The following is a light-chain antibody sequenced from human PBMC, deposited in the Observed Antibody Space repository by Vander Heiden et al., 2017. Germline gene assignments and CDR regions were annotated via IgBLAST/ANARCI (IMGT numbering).Light chain of an antibody. CDR1: QIILYSSNNKNY. CDR3: RRENSAGRT. Sequence: IVMTHSPYSLTVSLGERATINCKSSQIILYSSNNKNYLPWHHQEPGQPPKLLIYWVSIPESEVPDRFSDSGSVIDFSLTIFSRQAEDVTVYFFRRENSAGRTFGEGTKVEIK. V-gene: IGKV4-1*01. J-gene: IGKJ1*01. CDR2: WVS.